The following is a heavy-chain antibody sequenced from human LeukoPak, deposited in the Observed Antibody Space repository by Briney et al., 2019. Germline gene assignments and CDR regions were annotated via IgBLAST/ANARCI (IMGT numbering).Heavy chain of an antibody. D-gene: IGHD2-21*02. CDR3: ARDCGGDCHHGDY. Sequence: GGSLRLSCAASGFTFSSYSMNWVRQAPGKGLEWVSYISSSSSTIYYADSVKGRFTISRDNAKNSLYLQMNSLRAEDTAVYYCARDCGGDCHHGDYWGQGTLVTVSS. J-gene: IGHJ4*02. CDR2: ISSSSSTI. CDR1: GFTFSSYS. V-gene: IGHV3-48*01.